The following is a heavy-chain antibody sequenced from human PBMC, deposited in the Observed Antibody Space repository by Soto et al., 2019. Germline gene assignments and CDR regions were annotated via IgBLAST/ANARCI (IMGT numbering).Heavy chain of an antibody. Sequence: QVQLVQSGVEVKKPGSSVKVSCKASGGTLNSYAIDWVRQAPGQGLEWMGGIIPIFGNTYYAQRLQGRVKLPADESTRTADMELSTLTSADTAVYYCARGAVTGSEYNFYYYGMDVWGQGTTVIVSS. CDR1: GGTLNSYA. CDR3: ARGAVTGSEYNFYYYGMDV. CDR2: IIPIFGNT. V-gene: IGHV1-69*12. J-gene: IGHJ6*02. D-gene: IGHD1-1*01.